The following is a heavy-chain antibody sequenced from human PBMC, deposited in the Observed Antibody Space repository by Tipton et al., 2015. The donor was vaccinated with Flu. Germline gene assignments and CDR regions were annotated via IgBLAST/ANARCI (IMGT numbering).Heavy chain of an antibody. CDR2: IYPGYPDT. V-gene: IGHV5-51*03. CDR3: ARRTGAFDI. J-gene: IGHJ3*02. D-gene: IGHD3-10*01. Sequence: QSGPEVTKPGKSLKISCKGSGYILSSDWIGWVRQMPGKGLEWMGIIYPGYPDTRYSPSFEGQVTMSVDTSLNTAYLQWSRLKASDTAIYYCARRTGAFDIWGQGTMVTVSS. CDR1: GYILSSDW.